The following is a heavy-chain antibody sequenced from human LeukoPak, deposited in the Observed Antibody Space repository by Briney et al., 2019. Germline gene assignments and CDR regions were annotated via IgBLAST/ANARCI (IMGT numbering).Heavy chain of an antibody. D-gene: IGHD2-2*01. CDR3: AREVVPAAISIYFDY. CDR2: ISAYNGNT. J-gene: IGHJ4*02. V-gene: IGHV1-18*01. Sequence: ASVKVSCKASGYTFTSYGISWVRQAPGQGLEWMGWISAYNGNTNYAQKLQGRVTMTTDTSTSTAYMELRSLRSEDTAVYYCAREVVPAAISIYFDYWGQGTLVTVSS. CDR1: GYTFTSYG.